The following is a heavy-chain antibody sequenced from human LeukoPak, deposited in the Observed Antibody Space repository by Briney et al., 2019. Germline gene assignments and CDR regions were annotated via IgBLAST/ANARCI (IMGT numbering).Heavy chain of an antibody. V-gene: IGHV4-31*03. CDR3: ARRVPSSGWYGYFDY. J-gene: IGHJ4*02. D-gene: IGHD6-19*01. Sequence: PSETLSLTCTVSGGSISSGSYFWGWIRQHPGQGLEWVGSIYYSGSTYYNPSLKSRVTISVDTSKNQSSLKLSSVTAADTAVYYCARRVPSSGWYGYFDYWGQGTLVTVSS. CDR2: IYYSGST. CDR1: GGSISSGSYF.